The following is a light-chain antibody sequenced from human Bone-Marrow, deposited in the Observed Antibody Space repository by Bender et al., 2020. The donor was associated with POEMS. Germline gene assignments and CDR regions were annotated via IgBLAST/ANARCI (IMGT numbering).Light chain of an antibody. Sequence: SYELTQPSSVSVSPGQTARITCSGQVLAKKYVRWFQQKPGQAPVLVIYKDNERPSTIPERFSGSSSGTTVTLTITGAQVEDEADYYCYSAADNYQEIFGGGTKLTVL. CDR1: VLAKKY. V-gene: IGLV3-27*01. CDR2: KDN. J-gene: IGLJ2*01. CDR3: YSAADNYQEI.